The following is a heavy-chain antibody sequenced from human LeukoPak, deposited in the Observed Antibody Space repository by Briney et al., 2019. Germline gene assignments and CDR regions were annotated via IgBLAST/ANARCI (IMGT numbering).Heavy chain of an antibody. V-gene: IGHV3-23*01. J-gene: IGHJ4*02. CDR1: GFTFSSYA. Sequence: PGGSLRLSCAASGFTFSSYAMSWVRQAPGKGLEWVSAISGSGGSTYYADSVKGRFTISRDNSKNTLYLQMNSLRAEDTAVYYCAKDQTRRPTLRGAPGIWGQGTLVTVSS. CDR2: ISGSGGST. D-gene: IGHD1-1*01. CDR3: AKDQTRRPTLRGAPGI.